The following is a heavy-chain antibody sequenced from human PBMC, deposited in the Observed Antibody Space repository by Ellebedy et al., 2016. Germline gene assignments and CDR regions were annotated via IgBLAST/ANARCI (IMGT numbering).Heavy chain of an antibody. CDR1: GYTFTNYW. CDR2: IDPSDYYT. D-gene: IGHD2-21*01. J-gene: IGHJ4*02. CDR3: VRQTSFHSGNCFDS. V-gene: IGHV5-10-1*01. Sequence: GESLKISXKTFGYTFTNYWIHWVRQMPGKGLEWMGTIDPSDYYTNYMPSYRGHVTISGDKSISTAYLQWSNLRASDTAIYYCVRQTSFHSGNCFDSWGQGTLVTVSS.